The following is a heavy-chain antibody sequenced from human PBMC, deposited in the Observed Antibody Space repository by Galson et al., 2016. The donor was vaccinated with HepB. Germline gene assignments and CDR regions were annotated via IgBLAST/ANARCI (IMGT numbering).Heavy chain of an antibody. CDR1: GFTFSDYY. CDR2: VRNKANSYTT. J-gene: IGHJ4*02. Sequence: SLRLSCAASGFTFSDYYMDWVRQAPGKGLKWVGRVRNKANSYTTKYAESVRGRISISRDESHNLAFLQMNILKNEDTAVYYCTRELNGLYYWGQGTLVTVSS. D-gene: IGHD2-8*01. CDR3: TRELNGLYY. V-gene: IGHV3-72*01.